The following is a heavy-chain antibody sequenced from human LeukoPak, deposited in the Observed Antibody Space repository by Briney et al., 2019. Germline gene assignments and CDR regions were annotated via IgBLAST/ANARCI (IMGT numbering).Heavy chain of an antibody. CDR3: ARGDGYNFFDY. D-gene: IGHD5-24*01. V-gene: IGHV3-64*04. CDR2: ISSNGGST. J-gene: IGHJ4*02. CDR1: GFTFSSYA. Sequence: PGGALRLSCSASGFTFSSYAMYWVRQAPGKGLESVAGISSNGGSTYYADSVKGRFTISRDNSENTLYLQMKSLRAEDTAVYYCARGDGYNFFDYWGQGTLVTVSS.